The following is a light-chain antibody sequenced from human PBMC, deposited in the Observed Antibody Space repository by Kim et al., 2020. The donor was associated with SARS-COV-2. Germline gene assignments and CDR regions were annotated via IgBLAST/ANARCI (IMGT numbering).Light chain of an antibody. CDR2: GNR. Sequence: GQRVTMSCTGSSPNIGASDAVHWYKPLPGTAPSLLICGNRTRPSGVPARFSGSKSDPSASLAITGLQAEDEADYSCQSYDSSLRRVFGGGTKLTVL. CDR1: SPNIGASDA. V-gene: IGLV1-40*01. CDR3: QSYDSSLRRV. J-gene: IGLJ3*02.